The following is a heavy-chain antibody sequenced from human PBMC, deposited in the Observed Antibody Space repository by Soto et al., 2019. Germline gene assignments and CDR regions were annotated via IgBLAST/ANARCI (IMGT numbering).Heavy chain of an antibody. CDR3: ARSPPSSYYGGSGTFDY. V-gene: IGHV4-4*02. J-gene: IGHJ4*02. D-gene: IGHD3-10*01. CDR2: AYHSGST. CDR1: GGFTSTNNW. Sequence: SETLSLTCAVSGGFTSTNNWWSWVRQPPGKGLEWIGDAYHSGSTEYNPSLKSRVSISVDKSKNQISLKLTSATAADTAVYYCARSPPSSYYGGSGTFDYWGQGTLVHVSS.